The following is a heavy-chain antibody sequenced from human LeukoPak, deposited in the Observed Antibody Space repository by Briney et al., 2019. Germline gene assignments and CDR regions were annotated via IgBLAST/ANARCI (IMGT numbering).Heavy chain of an antibody. Sequence: GSLRLSCAASGFTVSSNYMSWVRQAPGKGLEWVSVIYSGGSTYYADSVKGRFTISRDNSKNTLYLQMNSLRAEDTAVYYCARLNNPSSGWAYYFDYWGQGTLVTVSS. CDR1: GFTVSSNY. CDR2: IYSGGST. D-gene: IGHD6-19*01. J-gene: IGHJ4*02. CDR3: ARLNNPSSGWAYYFDY. V-gene: IGHV3-53*01.